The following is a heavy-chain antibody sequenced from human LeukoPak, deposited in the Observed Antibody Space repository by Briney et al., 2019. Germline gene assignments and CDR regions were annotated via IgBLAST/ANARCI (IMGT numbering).Heavy chain of an antibody. V-gene: IGHV4-59*01. CDR2: IYYSGST. J-gene: IGHJ4*02. CDR1: GGXISGYY. D-gene: IGHD5-12*01. Sequence: SETLSLTCTVSGGXISGYYCSWIRQPPGKGREWIGHIYYSGSTNYNPSLKSRVTISVDTSKNRFSLKLSSVTAADTAVYYCARAGYSGYDREYYFDYWGQGTLVTVSS. CDR3: ARAGYSGYDREYYFDY.